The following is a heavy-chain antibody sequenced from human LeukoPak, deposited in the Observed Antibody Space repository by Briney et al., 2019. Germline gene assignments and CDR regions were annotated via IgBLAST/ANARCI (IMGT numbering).Heavy chain of an antibody. V-gene: IGHV1-69*13. CDR2: IIPIFGTA. D-gene: IGHD3-10*01. Sequence: ASVKASCKASGGTFSSYAISWVRQAPGQGLEWMGGIIPIFGTANYAQKFQGRVTITADESTSTAYMELSGLRSEDTAVYYCANMMVRGVRSWGQGTLVTVSS. J-gene: IGHJ5*02. CDR1: GGTFSSYA. CDR3: ANMMVRGVRS.